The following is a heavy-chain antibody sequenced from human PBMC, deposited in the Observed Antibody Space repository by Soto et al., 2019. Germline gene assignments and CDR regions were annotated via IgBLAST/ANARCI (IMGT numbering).Heavy chain of an antibody. CDR2: ISGSGGST. D-gene: IGHD3-10*01. Sequence: EVQLLESGGGLVQPGGSLRLSCAASGFTFSSYAMSWVRQAPGKGLEWVSAISGSGGSTYYADSVKGRFTISRDNCEYPLYRQMNSLRAEDTAVYFCVLWPPYSFDYWGQGTLVTVSS. CDR1: GFTFSSYA. J-gene: IGHJ4*02. V-gene: IGHV3-23*01. CDR3: VLWPPYSFDY.